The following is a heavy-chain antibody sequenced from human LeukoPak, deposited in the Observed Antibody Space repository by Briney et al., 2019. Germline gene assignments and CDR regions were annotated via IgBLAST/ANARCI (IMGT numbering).Heavy chain of an antibody. D-gene: IGHD5-18*01. CDR2: IYSDGTT. V-gene: IGHV3-53*01. Sequence: GGSLRLSCAASGFTVSTYYMSWVRQAPGKGLEWVSVIYSDGTTYYADSVKGRFTISRVNSKNTLYLQMNSLRAEDTAVYYCARDSGYIHDYWGQGTLVTVSS. CDR3: ARDSGYIHDY. CDR1: GFTVSTYY. J-gene: IGHJ4*02.